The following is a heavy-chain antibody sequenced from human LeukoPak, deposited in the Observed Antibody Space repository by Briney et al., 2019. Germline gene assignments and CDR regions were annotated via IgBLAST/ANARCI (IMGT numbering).Heavy chain of an antibody. CDR3: AKDTCSGGSCYSGFDY. Sequence: GGSLRLSCAASGFSFSIYAMSWVRQAPGKGLEWVSAIGGSGRTTYYADSVKGRFTISRDNSKNTLYLQMNSLRAEDTAVYYCAKDTCSGGSCYSGFDYWGQGTLVTVSS. D-gene: IGHD2-15*01. J-gene: IGHJ4*02. V-gene: IGHV3-23*01. CDR2: IGGSGRTT. CDR1: GFSFSIYA.